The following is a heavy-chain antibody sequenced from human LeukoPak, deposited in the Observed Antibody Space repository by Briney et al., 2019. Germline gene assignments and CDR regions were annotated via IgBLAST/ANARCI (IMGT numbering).Heavy chain of an antibody. D-gene: IGHD2-21*02. J-gene: IGHJ4*02. Sequence: SETLSLTCTVSGGSISSGDYYWSWIRQPPGKGLEWIGYIYYSGSTYYNPSLKSRVTISVDTSKNQFSLKLSSVTAADTAVYYCARVAYCGGDCYSEPIDYWGQGTLVTVSS. V-gene: IGHV4-30-4*01. CDR1: GGSISSGDYY. CDR3: ARVAYCGGDCYSEPIDY. CDR2: IYYSGST.